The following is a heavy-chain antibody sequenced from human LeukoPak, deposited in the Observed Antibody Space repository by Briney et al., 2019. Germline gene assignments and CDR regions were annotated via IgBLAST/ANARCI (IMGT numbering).Heavy chain of an antibody. CDR1: GDSVSSNSAA. CDR2: TYYRSKWYN. D-gene: IGHD3-10*01. CDR3: ARDRKPPYYYGSGSYGGFDY. Sequence: SQTLSLTCAISGDSVSSNSAAWNWIRQSPSRGLEWLGRTYYRSKWYNDYAVSVKSRITINPDTSKNQFSLQLNSVTPEDTAVYYCARDRKPPYYYGSGSYGGFDYWGQGTLVTVSS. J-gene: IGHJ4*02. V-gene: IGHV6-1*01.